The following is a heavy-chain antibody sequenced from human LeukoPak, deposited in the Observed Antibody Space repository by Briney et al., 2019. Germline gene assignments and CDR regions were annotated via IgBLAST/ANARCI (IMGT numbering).Heavy chain of an antibody. D-gene: IGHD3-3*01. J-gene: IGHJ4*02. CDR2: IIPIFGTA. CDR3: ARSPRITIFGVGTGDYFDY. CDR1: VGTFSSYA. V-gene: IGHV1-69*01. Sequence: GASVKVSCKASVGTFSSYAISWVRQAPGQGLEWMGGIIPIFGTANYAQKFQGRVTITADESTSTAYMELSSLRSEDTAVYYCARSPRITIFGVGTGDYFDYWGQGTLVTVSS.